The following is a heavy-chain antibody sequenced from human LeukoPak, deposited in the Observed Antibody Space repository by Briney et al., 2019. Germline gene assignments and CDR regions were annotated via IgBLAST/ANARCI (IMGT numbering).Heavy chain of an antibody. D-gene: IGHD2-2*01. CDR1: GYSFSNYW. V-gene: IGHV5-51*01. J-gene: IGHJ4*02. CDR3: ARGSYCSSTGCQHFDY. Sequence: GESLKISCKGSGYSFSNYWIGWVRQMPGEGLEWMGIIYPGDSDTKYSPSFQGQVTISADKSISTAYLQWSCLKASDTAMYYCARGSYCSSTGCQHFDYWGQGTLVTVSS. CDR2: IYPGDSDT.